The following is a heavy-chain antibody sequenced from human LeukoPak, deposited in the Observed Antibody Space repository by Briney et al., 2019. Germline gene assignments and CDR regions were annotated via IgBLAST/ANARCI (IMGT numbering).Heavy chain of an antibody. CDR1: GFTFSSYE. V-gene: IGHV3-48*03. D-gene: IGHD2-15*01. CDR2: ISSSGSTI. CDR3: ARDGGCTGGSCYRRFDY. J-gene: IGHJ4*02. Sequence: GGSLRLSCAASGFTFSSYEMNWVRQAPGKGLERVSYISSSGSTIYYADSVKGRFTISRDNAKNSLYLQMNSLRAEDTAVYYCARDGGCTGGSCYRRFDYWGQGTLVTVSS.